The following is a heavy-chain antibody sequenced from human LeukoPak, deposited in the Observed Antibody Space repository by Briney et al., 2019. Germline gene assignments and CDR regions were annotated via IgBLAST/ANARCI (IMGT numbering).Heavy chain of an antibody. V-gene: IGHV3-21*01. CDR1: GFSLSDYT. CDR2: ISSSSSYI. Sequence: GGSLTLSCAAAGFSLSDYTMNWVRQAPGKGLEWVSSISSSSSYIYYADSVKGRFTISRDNAKNSLDLQLNSLRAEDSAVYYCARDSFYYDSSGFDYWGQGTLVTVSP. D-gene: IGHD3-22*01. J-gene: IGHJ4*02. CDR3: ARDSFYYDSSGFDY.